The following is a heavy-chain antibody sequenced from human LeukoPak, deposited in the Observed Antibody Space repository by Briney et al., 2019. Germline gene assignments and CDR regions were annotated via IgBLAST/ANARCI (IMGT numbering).Heavy chain of an antibody. V-gene: IGHV3-53*01. CDR2: IYSGGST. J-gene: IGHJ6*02. D-gene: IGHD1-1*01. CDR3: ARESTGTTHYYYGMDV. CDR1: GFTVSSNY. Sequence: PGGSLRLSCAASGFTVSSNYMSWVRQAPGKGLEWVSVIYSGGSTYYADSVKGRFTISRDNSKNTLYLQMNSLRAEDTAVYYCARESTGTTHYYYGMDVWGQGTTVTVSS.